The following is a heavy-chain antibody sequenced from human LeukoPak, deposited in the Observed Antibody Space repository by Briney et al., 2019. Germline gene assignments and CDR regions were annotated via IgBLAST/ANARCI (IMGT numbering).Heavy chain of an antibody. CDR3: ARTVPASALDY. V-gene: IGHV4-34*12. Sequence: WATQSLTCAVYGPSFSVYYSSWIRHPPGKGLEWIGEIIHSGSTNHNPSLKSRFTISVDTSKNQFSLKLSSVTAADTAVYYCARTVPASALDYWRQGTLVTVSS. J-gene: IGHJ4*02. CDR2: IIHSGST. CDR1: GPSFSVYY.